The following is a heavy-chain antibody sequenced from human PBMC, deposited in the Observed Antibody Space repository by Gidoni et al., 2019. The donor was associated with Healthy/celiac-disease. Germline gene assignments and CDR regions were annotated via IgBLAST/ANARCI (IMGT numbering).Heavy chain of an antibody. D-gene: IGHD6-13*01. CDR2: IYYSGST. CDR3: ARSIAAADYLDFDY. V-gene: IGHV4-59*01. J-gene: IGHJ4*02. CDR1: GGSISSYY. Sequence: RVKPSETLSLTCTVSGGSISSYYWSWIRQPPGKGLEWIGYIYYSGSTNYNPSLKSRVTISVDTSKNQFSLKLSSVTAADTAVYYCARSIAAADYLDFDYWGQGTLVTVSS.